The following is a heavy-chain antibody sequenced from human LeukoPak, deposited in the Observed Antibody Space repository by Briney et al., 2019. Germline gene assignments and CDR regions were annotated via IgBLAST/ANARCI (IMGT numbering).Heavy chain of an antibody. CDR3: ARFTGGSPNDY. D-gene: IGHD1-26*01. V-gene: IGHV4-31*03. CDR2: TYYSGTT. CDR1: GGSISSGGYY. J-gene: IGHJ4*02. Sequence: SETLSLTCTVSGGSISSGGYYWSWIRQYPGKGLEWIGYTYYSGTTNDNPSLRSRVTISVDTSKNQFSLKVSSVTAADTAVYYCARFTGGSPNDYWGQGTLVTVSS.